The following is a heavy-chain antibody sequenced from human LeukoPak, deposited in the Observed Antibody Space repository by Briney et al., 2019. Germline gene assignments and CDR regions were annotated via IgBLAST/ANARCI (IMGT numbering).Heavy chain of an antibody. D-gene: IGHD5-18*01. J-gene: IGHJ4*02. CDR2: ISTYNGNT. CDR3: ARDLGGYSYGTLFDY. CDR1: GYTFTSYG. V-gene: IGHV1-18*01. Sequence: GASVKVSCKASGYTFTSYGISWVRQAPGQGLEWMGWISTYNGNTNYAQKLQGRVTMTTDTSTRTAYMELRSLRSDDTAVYYCARDLGGYSYGTLFDYWGQGTLVTVSS.